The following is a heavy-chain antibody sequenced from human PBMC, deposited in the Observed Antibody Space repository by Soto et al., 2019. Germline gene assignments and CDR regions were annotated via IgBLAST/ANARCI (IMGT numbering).Heavy chain of an antibody. CDR2: FDPEDGET. J-gene: IGHJ3*02. V-gene: IGHV1-24*01. CDR3: ATDYGDCSGGSCYSNDAFDI. CDR1: GYTLTELS. Sequence: ASVKVSCKVSGYTLTELSMHWVRQAPGKGLEWMGGFDPEDGETIYAQKFQGRVTMTEDTSTDTAYMKLSSLRSEDTDMYYYATDYGDCSGGSCYSNDAFDIWGQGTMVTVSS. D-gene: IGHD2-15*01.